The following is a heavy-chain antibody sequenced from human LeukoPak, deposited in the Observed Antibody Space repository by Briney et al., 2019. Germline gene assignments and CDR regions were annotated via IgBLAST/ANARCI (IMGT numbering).Heavy chain of an antibody. CDR1: GGSISSYY. J-gene: IGHJ3*02. D-gene: IGHD3-3*01. Sequence: SETLSLTCTVSGGSISSYYWSWIRQPPGKGLEWIGYIYYSGSTNYNPSLKSRVTISVDTSKNQFSLKLSSVTAADTAVYYCARVYYDFWSGYYGDASDIWGQGTMVTVSS. CDR2: IYYSGST. V-gene: IGHV4-59*01. CDR3: ARVYYDFWSGYYGDASDI.